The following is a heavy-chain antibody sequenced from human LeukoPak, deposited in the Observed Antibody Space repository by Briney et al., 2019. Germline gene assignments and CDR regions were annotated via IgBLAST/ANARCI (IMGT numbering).Heavy chain of an antibody. CDR1: GYTFTSYY. D-gene: IGHD4-17*01. CDR2: IDPSSVGT. J-gene: IGHJ5*02. CDR3: ARDADHGDYGRYVWFDP. Sequence: ASVKVSCKASGYTFTSYYMHWVRQAPGQGLEWMGIIDPSSVGTSYAQKFRGRVTMTRDTSTSTVYMELSSLRSEDTAVYYCARDADHGDYGRYVWFDPWGQGTLVTVSS. V-gene: IGHV1-46*01.